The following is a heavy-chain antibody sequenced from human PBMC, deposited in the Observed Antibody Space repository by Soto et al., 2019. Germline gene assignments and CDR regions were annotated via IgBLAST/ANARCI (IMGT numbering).Heavy chain of an antibody. V-gene: IGHV3-23*01. CDR3: AKCSSFGY. CDR1: GFTFSNYA. Sequence: EVQLLESGGGLVQPGGSLRLSCAASGFTFSNYAMRWVRQAPGKGLEWVSSISDSGVSTYYADSVKGRFAISRDNSMNALFLQMNSLRAEDTAVYYCAKCSSFGYWGQGTLVTVSS. D-gene: IGHD2-15*01. J-gene: IGHJ4*02. CDR2: ISDSGVST.